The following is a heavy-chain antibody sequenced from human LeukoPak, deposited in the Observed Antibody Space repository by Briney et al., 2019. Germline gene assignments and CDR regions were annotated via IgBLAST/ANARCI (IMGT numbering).Heavy chain of an antibody. D-gene: IGHD6-19*01. V-gene: IGHV1-2*02. J-gene: IGHJ4*02. Sequence: ASVKVSCKAFGYTFTTYYIHWVRQAPGQGLEWMGWIHTNSGGTNYAQKFQGRVTMTRDTSISTAYMELSRLRSDDTAVYYCARGASSGWSPAYWGQGTLVTVSS. CDR2: IHTNSGGT. CDR3: ARGASSGWSPAY. CDR1: GYTFTTYY.